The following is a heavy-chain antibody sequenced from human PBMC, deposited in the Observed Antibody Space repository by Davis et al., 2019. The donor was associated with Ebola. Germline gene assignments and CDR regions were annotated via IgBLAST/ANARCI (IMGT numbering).Heavy chain of an antibody. J-gene: IGHJ4*02. D-gene: IGHD5-24*01. V-gene: IGHV3-53*01. CDR3: APKMAGSHPFEN. CDR2: SYTGGSA. Sequence: GGSLRLSCAASGITVSSPYMTWVRQAPGKGLEWVSVSYTGGSADYADSVKGRFTISRDTSKNTLHLQMSSLRAEDTASYYCAPKMAGSHPFENWGQGTLVTVSS. CDR1: GITVSSPY.